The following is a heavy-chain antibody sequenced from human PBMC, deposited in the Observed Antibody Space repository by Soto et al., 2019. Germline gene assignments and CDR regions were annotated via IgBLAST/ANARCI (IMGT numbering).Heavy chain of an antibody. V-gene: IGHV3-74*01. CDR2: INSDGSSV. Sequence: EEQLVESGGGVVQPGESLRLSCEASGFTFSTSWMHWVRQTPGKGLVWVSRINSDGSSVSYTDSVKGRFTISRDNAKNTLYLEMNSLTAEDTAVYYCAIASSLFIVMDFWGHGTQVTVSS. D-gene: IGHD3-16*02. CDR3: AIASSLFIVMDF. J-gene: IGHJ4*01. CDR1: GFTFSTSW.